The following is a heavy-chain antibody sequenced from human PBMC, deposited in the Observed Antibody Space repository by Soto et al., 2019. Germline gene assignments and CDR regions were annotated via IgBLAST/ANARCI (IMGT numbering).Heavy chain of an antibody. J-gene: IGHJ4*02. Sequence: GGSLRLSCAASGFTLSSYGMHWVRQAPGKGLEWVAVILYDGSNKYYADSVKGGFTISRDNSKNTLYLQMNSLRAEDTAVDYCARGYSCYDYYFDFWGQGTMVTVSS. CDR1: GFTLSSYG. V-gene: IGHV3-33*01. CDR2: ILYDGSNK. D-gene: IGHD5-12*01. CDR3: ARGYSCYDYYFDF.